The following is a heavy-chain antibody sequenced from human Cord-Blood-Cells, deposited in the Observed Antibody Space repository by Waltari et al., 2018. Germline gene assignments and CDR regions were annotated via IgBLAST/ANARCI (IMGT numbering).Heavy chain of an antibody. CDR3: ARTHSSSYYYYYGMDV. D-gene: IGHD6-6*01. Sequence: QVQLVQSGAEVKKPGASVKVSCKASGYTFTSYDINWVRQATGRGLEWMGWMNPNSGNTGYAQKFQGRVTMTRNTSISTAYMELSSLRSEDTAVYYCARTHSSSYYYYYGMDVWGQGTTVTVSS. CDR1: GYTFTSYD. CDR2: MNPNSGNT. J-gene: IGHJ6*02. V-gene: IGHV1-8*01.